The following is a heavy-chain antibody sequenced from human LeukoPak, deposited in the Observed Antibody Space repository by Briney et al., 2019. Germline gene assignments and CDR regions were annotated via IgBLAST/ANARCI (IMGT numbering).Heavy chain of an antibody. Sequence: KTSETLSLTCTVSGGSITSYYWSWIRQPPGKGLEWIGYIYYSGSTNYNPSLKSRVTMSVDTSKNQFSLKLSSVTAADTAVYYCARDRDYDSSGYPDAFDIWGQGTMVTVSS. J-gene: IGHJ3*02. CDR1: GGSITSYY. CDR2: IYYSGST. V-gene: IGHV4-59*01. CDR3: ARDRDYDSSGYPDAFDI. D-gene: IGHD3-22*01.